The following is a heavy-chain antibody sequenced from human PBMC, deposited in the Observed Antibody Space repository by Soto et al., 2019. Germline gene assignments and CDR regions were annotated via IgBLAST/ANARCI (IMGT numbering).Heavy chain of an antibody. CDR2: FSSVGGGT. Sequence: GGSLRLSCAASGFTFSSYAMSWVRQAPGKGLEWVSTFSSVGGGTYYADSVKGRFTISRDNSKNTLYLQMNSLRAEDTALYHCAKTGDSSGYNWFDPWGRGTLVTV. V-gene: IGHV3-23*01. D-gene: IGHD3-22*01. CDR1: GFTFSSYA. CDR3: AKTGDSSGYNWFDP. J-gene: IGHJ5*02.